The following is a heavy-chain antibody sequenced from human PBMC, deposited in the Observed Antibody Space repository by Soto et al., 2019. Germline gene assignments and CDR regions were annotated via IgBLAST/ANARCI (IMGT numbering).Heavy chain of an antibody. Sequence: GGSLRLSCAGSGFTFSTFDIHWVRQAPGKGLEWISGIGTLSDTFYAASVQGRFTISRQNAKNSVYLQMNSLRAGDTAFYYCARGRSFSYDSTPPPMFDPWGQGTLVTVSS. CDR1: GFTFSTFD. V-gene: IGHV3-13*01. CDR2: IGTLSDT. D-gene: IGHD3-10*01. CDR3: ARGRSFSYDSTPPPMFDP. J-gene: IGHJ5*02.